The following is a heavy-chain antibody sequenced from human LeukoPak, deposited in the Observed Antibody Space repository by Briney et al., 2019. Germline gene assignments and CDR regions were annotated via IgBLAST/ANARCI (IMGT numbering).Heavy chain of an antibody. D-gene: IGHD3-3*01. Sequence: SVKVSCKASGGTFSSYAISWVRQAPGQGLEWMGGIIPIFGTANYAQKFQGRVTITTDESTSTAYMELCSLRSEDTAVYYCARQVKGFLGYDYWGQGTLVTVSS. CDR2: IIPIFGTA. V-gene: IGHV1-69*05. CDR1: GGTFSSYA. J-gene: IGHJ4*02. CDR3: ARQVKGFLGYDY.